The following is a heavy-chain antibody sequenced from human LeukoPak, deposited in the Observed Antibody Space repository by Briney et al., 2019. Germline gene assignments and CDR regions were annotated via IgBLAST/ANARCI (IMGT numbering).Heavy chain of an antibody. V-gene: IGHV3-74*01. CDR1: GFTFSHFW. Sequence: GASLRLSCAASGFTFSHFWMHWVRQAPRKGLEWVSRINSDETSTGYADCVKGRFTISRDNAENTIYLQMNRLRVEDTAVYYCTRGFRVAARPLNDYWGQGTLVTVSS. CDR3: TRGFRVAARPLNDY. J-gene: IGHJ4*02. CDR2: INSDETST. D-gene: IGHD6-6*01.